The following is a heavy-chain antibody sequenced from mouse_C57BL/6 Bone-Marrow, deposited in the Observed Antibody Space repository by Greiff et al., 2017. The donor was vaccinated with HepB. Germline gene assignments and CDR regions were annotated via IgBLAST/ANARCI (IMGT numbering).Heavy chain of an antibody. CDR2: IYPRSGNT. V-gene: IGHV1-81*01. CDR3: ARRGDGYYVLYFDY. J-gene: IGHJ2*01. CDR1: GYTFTSYG. Sequence: VQLQQSGAELVKPGASVKMSCKASGYTFTSYGISWVKQRTGQGLEWIGEIYPRSGNTYYNEKFKGKATLTADKSSSTAYMELRSLTSEDSAVYFCARRGDGYYVLYFDYWGQGTTLTVSS. D-gene: IGHD2-3*01.